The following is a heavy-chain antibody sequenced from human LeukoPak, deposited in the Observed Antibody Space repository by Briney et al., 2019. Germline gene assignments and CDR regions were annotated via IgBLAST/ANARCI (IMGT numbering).Heavy chain of an antibody. J-gene: IGHJ4*02. CDR3: ARDYGDLPARVPYFDY. Sequence: GGSLRLSCAASGFTFSSYSMNWVRQAPGKGLEWVSYISSSRSMIYYADSVKGRFTISRDNAKNSLYLQMKSLRDEDTAIYYCARDYGDLPARVPYFDYWGQGTLVTVSS. CDR2: ISSSRSMI. D-gene: IGHD4-17*01. V-gene: IGHV3-48*02. CDR1: GFTFSSYS.